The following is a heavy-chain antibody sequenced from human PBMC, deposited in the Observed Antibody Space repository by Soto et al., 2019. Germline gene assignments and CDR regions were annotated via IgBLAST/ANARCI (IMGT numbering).Heavy chain of an antibody. CDR1: GFTFSSYA. D-gene: IGHD2-21*02. Sequence: GGSLRLSCAASGFTFSSYAMHWVRQAPGKGLEWGSAVTANGGSTYSADSVKGRFTISRDNSKNTLFLQMNSLRAEDTAVYYCASLGVGDWANYYYYYGMDVWGQGTTVTVSS. CDR3: ASLGVGDWANYYYYYGMDV. CDR2: VTANGGST. V-gene: IGHV3-23*01. J-gene: IGHJ6*02.